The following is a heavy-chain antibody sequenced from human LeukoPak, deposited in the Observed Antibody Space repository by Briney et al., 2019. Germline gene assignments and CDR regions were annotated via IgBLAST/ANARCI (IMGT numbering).Heavy chain of an antibody. D-gene: IGHD6-13*01. CDR3: ARDYGIAAAGTKAFDI. J-gene: IGHJ3*02. CDR1: GGSISSSNW. Sequence: SETLSLTCAVSGGSISSSNWWSWVRQPPGKGLEWIGEIYHSGSTNYNPSLKSRVTISVDKSKNQFSLKLSSVTAADTAVYYCARDYGIAAAGTKAFDIWGQGTMVTVSS. V-gene: IGHV4-4*02. CDR2: IYHSGST.